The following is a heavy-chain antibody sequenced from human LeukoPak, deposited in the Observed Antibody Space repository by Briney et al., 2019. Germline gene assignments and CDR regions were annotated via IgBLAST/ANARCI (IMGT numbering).Heavy chain of an antibody. J-gene: IGHJ4*02. V-gene: IGHV4-61*02. CDR1: GDSIDTNSYY. CDR2: IYTRGSA. D-gene: IGHD1-26*01. Sequence: SETLSLTSTVSGDSIDTNSYYWSWIRQSAGKGLEWIGRIYTRGSARYHPSLGSRVTMSVDTSKNQFSLELTSVTAADTGVYYCVAGVVGLPERISWGQGSLVTVSS. CDR3: VAGVVGLPERIS.